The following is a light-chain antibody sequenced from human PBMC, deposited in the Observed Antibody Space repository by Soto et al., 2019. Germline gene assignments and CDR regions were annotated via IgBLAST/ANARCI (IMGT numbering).Light chain of an antibody. Sequence: EIVMTHSPATLAVSPGERATLSCRAGQGVTTNFAWYQQKSGQSPRLLIYDVSIRATGVPARFSATGSETDFTLTISSLEPEDFAIYYCQQRQHWLPITFGQGTRLEIK. CDR3: QQRQHWLPIT. CDR2: DVS. J-gene: IGKJ5*01. CDR1: QGVTTN. V-gene: IGKV3-15*01.